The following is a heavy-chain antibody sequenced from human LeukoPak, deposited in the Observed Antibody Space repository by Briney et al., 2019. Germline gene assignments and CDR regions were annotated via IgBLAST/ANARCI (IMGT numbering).Heavy chain of an antibody. V-gene: IGHV1-69*13. D-gene: IGHD3-16*01. Sequence: SVKVSCKSSGGTFSSYAISWVRQAPGRGLEWMGGIIPIFGTANYAQKFQGRVTITADESSSTAYMELSSLRSEDMAVYYCARGDVSDAFVIWGQGTMVTVSS. J-gene: IGHJ3*02. CDR3: ARGDVSDAFVI. CDR1: GGTFSSYA. CDR2: IIPIFGTA.